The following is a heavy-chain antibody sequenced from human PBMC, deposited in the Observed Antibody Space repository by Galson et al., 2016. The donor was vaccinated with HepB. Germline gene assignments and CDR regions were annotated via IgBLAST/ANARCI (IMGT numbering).Heavy chain of an antibody. D-gene: IGHD6-13*01. J-gene: IGHJ6*02. CDR1: GFTLSSYS. Sequence: SLRLSCAASGFTLSSYSMNWVRQTPGKGLEWVSYITSRSTAIYYADSVKGRFTISRDNARNSLYLQMNSLRAEDTAVYYCAREGTGSSSFINYYYGMDVWGQGTTVTVSS. CDR3: AREGTGSSSFINYYYGMDV. V-gene: IGHV3-48*04. CDR2: ITSRSTAI.